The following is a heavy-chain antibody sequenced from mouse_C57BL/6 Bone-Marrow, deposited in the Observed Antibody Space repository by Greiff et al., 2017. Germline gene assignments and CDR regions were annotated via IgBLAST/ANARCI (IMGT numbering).Heavy chain of an antibody. J-gene: IGHJ4*01. CDR3: AREGYYGNYAMDY. D-gene: IGHD1-1*01. V-gene: IGHV1-81*01. Sequence: VKLMESGAELARPGASVKLSCKASGYTFTSYGISWVKQRTGQGLEWIGEIYPGSGNTYYNEKFKGKATLTADKSSSTAYMELRSLTSEDSAVYFCAREGYYGNYAMDYWGQGTSVTVSS. CDR1: GYTFTSYG. CDR2: IYPGSGNT.